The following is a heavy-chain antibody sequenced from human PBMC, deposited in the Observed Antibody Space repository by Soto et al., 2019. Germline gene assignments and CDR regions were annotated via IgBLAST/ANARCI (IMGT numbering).Heavy chain of an antibody. V-gene: IGHV3-23*01. CDR2: ISGDGKST. D-gene: IGHD1-1*01. J-gene: IGHJ6*02. CDR1: GFTFNAHA. Sequence: EVEVLESGGGLQQPGGSLRLSCVASGFTFNAHAMTWVRQGPGVGLEWTSSISGDGKSTYYAGSVKGRFTVSRDNSKYTLTLEMNSLRVEDTATYYCVKDWTGNKCPCLDVWGQGTTVTVSS. CDR3: VKDWTGNKCPCLDV.